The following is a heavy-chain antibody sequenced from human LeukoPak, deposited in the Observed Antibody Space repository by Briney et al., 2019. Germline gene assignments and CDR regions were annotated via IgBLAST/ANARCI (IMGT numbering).Heavy chain of an antibody. J-gene: IGHJ4*02. CDR1: GGSVGIGTYY. Sequence: PWETLSLTCTVSGGSVGIGTYYWGWIRQPPGKGLEWIGSIYYSRRTYYNPSLKSRVTISVDTSKNQFSLNLSFVTAAHPTVYYCTNLGMMRYCGQETLVTVSS. CDR2: IYYSRRT. V-gene: IGHV4-39*01. CDR3: TNLGMMRY. D-gene: IGHD1-14*01.